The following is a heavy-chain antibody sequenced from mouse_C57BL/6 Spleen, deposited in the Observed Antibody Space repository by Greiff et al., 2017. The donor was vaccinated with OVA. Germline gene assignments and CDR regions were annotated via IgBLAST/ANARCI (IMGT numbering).Heavy chain of an antibody. CDR1: GYTFTDYN. D-gene: IGHD1-1*01. CDR2: INPNNGGT. V-gene: IGHV1-22*01. Sequence: EVQLQQSGPELVKPGASVKMSCKASGYTFTDYNMHWVKQSHGKSLEWIGYINPNNGGTSYNQKFKGKATLTVNKSSSTAYMELPSLTSEDSAVYYCAIRLLITTVVADWGQGTTLTVSS. J-gene: IGHJ2*01. CDR3: AIRLLITTVVAD.